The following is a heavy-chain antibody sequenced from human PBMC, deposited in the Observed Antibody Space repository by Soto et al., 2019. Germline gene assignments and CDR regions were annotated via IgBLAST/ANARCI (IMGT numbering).Heavy chain of an antibody. J-gene: IGHJ6*02. CDR3: AREEAYCSGGSCYGGPYYGMDV. CDR1: GYTFTSYY. CDR2: INPRGGST. V-gene: IGHV1-46*01. Sequence: QVQLVQSGAEVKKPGASVKVSCKASGYTFTSYYMHWVRQAPGQGLEWMGIINPRGGSTSYAQKFQGRVTMTRDTSTSTVYMELSSLRSEDTAVYYCAREEAYCSGGSCYGGPYYGMDVWGQGTTVTVSS. D-gene: IGHD2-15*01.